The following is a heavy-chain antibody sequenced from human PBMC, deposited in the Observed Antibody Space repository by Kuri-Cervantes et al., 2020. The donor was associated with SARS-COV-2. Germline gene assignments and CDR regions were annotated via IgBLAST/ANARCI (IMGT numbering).Heavy chain of an antibody. CDR3: ARGLLVGATTFYYYMDV. J-gene: IGHJ6*03. D-gene: IGHD1-26*01. V-gene: IGHV3-33*01. CDR1: GFTFSSYG. CDR2: IRYDGSNK. Sequence: GESLKISCAASGFTFSSYGMHWVRQAPGKGQEWVAVIRYDGSNKYYADYVKGRFTISRDNSKNTLYLQMNSLRAEDTAVYYCARGLLVGATTFYYYMDVWGKGTTVTVSS.